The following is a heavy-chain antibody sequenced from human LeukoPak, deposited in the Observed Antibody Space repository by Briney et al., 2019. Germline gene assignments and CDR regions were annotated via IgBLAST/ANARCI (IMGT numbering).Heavy chain of an antibody. D-gene: IGHD5-18*01. CDR3: ARGRSGYSYRFDY. V-gene: IGHV1-69*05. CDR1: GGTFSSYA. CDR2: IIPIFGTA. Sequence: SVKVSCKASGGTFSSYAISWVRQAPGQGLEWMGRIIPIFGTANYAQKFQGRVTITTDESTSTAYMELSSLRSEDTAVYYCARGRSGYSYRFDYWGQGTLVTVSS. J-gene: IGHJ4*02.